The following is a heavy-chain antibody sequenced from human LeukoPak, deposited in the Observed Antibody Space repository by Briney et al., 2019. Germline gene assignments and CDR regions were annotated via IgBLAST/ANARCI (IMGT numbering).Heavy chain of an antibody. D-gene: IGHD3-22*01. Sequence: PSETLSLTCTVSGGSISSSSYYWGWIRQPPGKGLEWIGYIYYSGSTNYNPSLKSRVTISVDTSKNQFSLKLSSVTAADTAVYYCARERHYYDSSGYYTPPWFDPWGQGTLVTVSS. CDR1: GGSISSSSYY. CDR3: ARERHYYDSSGYYTPPWFDP. CDR2: IYYSGST. J-gene: IGHJ5*02. V-gene: IGHV4-61*01.